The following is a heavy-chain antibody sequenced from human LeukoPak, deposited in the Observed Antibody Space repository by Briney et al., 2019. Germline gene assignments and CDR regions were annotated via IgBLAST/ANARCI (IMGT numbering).Heavy chain of an antibody. D-gene: IGHD5-18*01. Sequence: SETLSLTCTVSGGSISSYYWSWIRQPPGKGLEWIGYIYYSGSTNYNPSLKSRVTISVDTSKNQFSLKLSSVTAADTAVYYCARGRVRYSYGYCFDYWGQGTLVTVSS. CDR2: IYYSGST. CDR3: ARGRVRYSYGYCFDY. V-gene: IGHV4-59*01. CDR1: GGSISSYY. J-gene: IGHJ4*02.